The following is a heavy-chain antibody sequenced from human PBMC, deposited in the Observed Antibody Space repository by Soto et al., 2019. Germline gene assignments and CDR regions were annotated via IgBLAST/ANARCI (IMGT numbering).Heavy chain of an antibody. CDR2: IYYSGNT. CDR1: GGSISSGGYY. Sequence: QVQLQASGPGLVKPSQTLSLTCTVSGGSISSGGYYWNWIRQPPGKGLEWLGNIYYSGNTDSNPSPKSRVTISGDTSKNPFSMNLGSLTAADSAVYYCAGQPTAGSFYDLGSYFYYYGMDVWGQGTTVTVSS. J-gene: IGHJ6*02. V-gene: IGHV4-30-4*01. CDR3: AGQPTAGSFYDLGSYFYYYGMDV. D-gene: IGHD3-16*01.